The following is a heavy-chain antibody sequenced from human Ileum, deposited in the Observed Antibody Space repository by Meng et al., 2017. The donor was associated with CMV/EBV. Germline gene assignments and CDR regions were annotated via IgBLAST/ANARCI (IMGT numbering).Heavy chain of an antibody. Sequence: GSLRLSCTVSGGGIRSSSYYWGWIRQPPGKGLEWIGHFYYTGTTYYNPSLKSRVTISVDTSKNQFSLRRNSVTAADTAVYYCARDLEYCGSSSCYEDCFDPWGQGTLVTVSS. J-gene: IGHJ5*02. CDR1: GGGIRSSSYY. CDR2: FYYTGTT. V-gene: IGHV4-39*07. CDR3: ARDLEYCGSSSCYEDCFDP. D-gene: IGHD2-2*01.